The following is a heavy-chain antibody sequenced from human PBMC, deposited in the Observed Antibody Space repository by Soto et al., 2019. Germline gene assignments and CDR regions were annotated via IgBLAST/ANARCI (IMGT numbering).Heavy chain of an antibody. V-gene: IGHV1-58*01. Sequence: SVKVSCKASGFNFRTTAVQWVRQARGQRLEWIGWIVVGSGNTNYAQNFQERVTITRDMSTSTAYIDVSSLRSEDTAVYYCAAEPYDYDSSDYYSFDQRGQGTLGTFAS. CDR1: GFNFRTTA. J-gene: IGHJ4*02. CDR3: AAEPYDYDSSDYYSFDQ. D-gene: IGHD3-22*01. CDR2: IVVGSGNT.